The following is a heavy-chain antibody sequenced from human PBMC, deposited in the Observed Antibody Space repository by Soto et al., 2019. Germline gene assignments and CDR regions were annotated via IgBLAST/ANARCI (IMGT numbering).Heavy chain of an antibody. D-gene: IGHD2-2*01. V-gene: IGHV3-53*01. Sequence: PGGSLRLSCAASGFTVSSNYMSWVRQAPGKGLEWVSVIYSGGSTYYADSVKGRFTISRDNSKNTLYLQMNSLRAEDTAVYYCATSAMGCTRCYYYYGMDVWGKGTTVTVHS. J-gene: IGHJ6*04. CDR3: ATSAMGCTRCYYYYGMDV. CDR1: GFTVSSNY. CDR2: IYSGGST.